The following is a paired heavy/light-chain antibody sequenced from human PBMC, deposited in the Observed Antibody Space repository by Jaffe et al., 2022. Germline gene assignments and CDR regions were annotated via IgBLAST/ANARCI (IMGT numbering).Heavy chain of an antibody. Sequence: QVQLQESGPGLVKPSETLSLTCAVSGYSISSGYYWGWIRQPPGKGLEWIGSIYHSGSTYYNPSLKSRVTISVDTSKNQFSLKLSSVTAADTAVYYCARAEWSWVRGVIITHFDYWGQGTLVTVSS. D-gene: IGHD3-10*01. CDR2: IYHSGST. CDR1: GYSISSGYY. CDR3: ARAEWSWVRGVIITHFDY. V-gene: IGHV4-38-2*01. J-gene: IGHJ4*02.
Light chain of an antibody. CDR1: QSVSSSY. J-gene: IGKJ2*01. V-gene: IGKV3-20*01. Sequence: EIVLTQSPGTLSLSPGERATLSCRASQSVSSSYLAWYQQKPGQAPRLLIYGASSRATGIPDRFSGSGSGTDFTLTISRLEPEDFAVYYCQQYGSSPRMYTFGQGTKLEIK. CDR3: QQYGSSPRMYT. CDR2: GAS.